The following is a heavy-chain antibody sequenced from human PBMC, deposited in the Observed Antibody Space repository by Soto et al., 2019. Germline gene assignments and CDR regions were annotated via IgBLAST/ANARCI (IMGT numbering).Heavy chain of an antibody. CDR3: AREGYCSGGSCRPFDY. V-gene: IGHV3-30-3*01. D-gene: IGHD2-15*01. CDR2: ISYDGSNK. J-gene: IGHJ4*02. Sequence: GGSLRLSCAASGFTFSSYAMHWVRRAPGKGLEWVAVISYDGSNKYYTDSVKGRFTISRDNSKNTLYLQMNSLRAEDTAVYYCAREGYCSGGSCRPFDYWGQGTLVTVSS. CDR1: GFTFSSYA.